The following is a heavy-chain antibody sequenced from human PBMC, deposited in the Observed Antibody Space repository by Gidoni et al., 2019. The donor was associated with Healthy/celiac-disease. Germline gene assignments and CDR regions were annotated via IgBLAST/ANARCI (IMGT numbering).Heavy chain of an antibody. CDR3: ARGLGLVVVAARFFDY. D-gene: IGHD2-15*01. Sequence: QVQLQQWGAGLLKPSETLSLTCAVYGGSFSGYYWSWIRQPPGKGLEWIGEINHSGSTNYNPSLKSRVTISVDTSKNQFSLKLSSVTAADTAVYYCARGLGLVVVAARFFDYWGQGTLVTVSS. V-gene: IGHV4-34*01. J-gene: IGHJ4*02. CDR2: INHSGST. CDR1: GGSFSGYY.